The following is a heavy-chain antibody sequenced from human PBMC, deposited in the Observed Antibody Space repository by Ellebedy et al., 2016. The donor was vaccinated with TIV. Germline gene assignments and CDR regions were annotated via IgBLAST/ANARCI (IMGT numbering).Heavy chain of an antibody. CDR3: ATERCPHSGGNCFSDF. J-gene: IGHJ4*02. CDR1: GFTFSDYY. Sequence: GESLKISCAASGFTFSDYYMGWIRQAPGKGLEWVSYITSSGSSTFYADSVKGRFTVSRDNAKNSLYLQMNSLRAEDTAVYYCATERCPHSGGNCFSDFWGQGTLVTVSS. V-gene: IGHV3-11*01. CDR2: ITSSGSST. D-gene: IGHD2-15*01.